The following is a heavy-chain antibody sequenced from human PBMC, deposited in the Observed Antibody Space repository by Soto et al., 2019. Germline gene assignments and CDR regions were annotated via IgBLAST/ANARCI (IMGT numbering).Heavy chain of an antibody. V-gene: IGHV3-23*01. D-gene: IGHD3-10*01. CDR2: ISGSGGTT. Sequence: GGSLRLSCAASGFTFSSYTMSWVRQAPGKGLEWVSGISGSGGTTYYADSVKGRFTISRDNSKNTLYLQMNSLRVEDTAVYYCAKRHDSGTIPYYMDVWGKGTTVTVSS. CDR3: AKRHDSGTIPYYMDV. J-gene: IGHJ6*03. CDR1: GFTFSSYT.